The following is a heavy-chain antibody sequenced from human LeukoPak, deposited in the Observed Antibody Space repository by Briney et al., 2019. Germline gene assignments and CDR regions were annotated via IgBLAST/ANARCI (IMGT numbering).Heavy chain of an antibody. V-gene: IGHV4-59*01. D-gene: IGHD3-3*01. J-gene: IGHJ3*02. CDR3: ARAPLIYDFWSGYTQNPPDAFDI. Sequence: SETLSLTCTVSGCSISSYYWSWIRQPPGKGLEWIGYIYYSGSTNYNPSLKSRVTISVDTSKNQFSLKLSSVTAADTAVYYCARAPLIYDFWSGYTQNPPDAFDIWGQGTMVTVSS. CDR2: IYYSGST. CDR1: GCSISSYY.